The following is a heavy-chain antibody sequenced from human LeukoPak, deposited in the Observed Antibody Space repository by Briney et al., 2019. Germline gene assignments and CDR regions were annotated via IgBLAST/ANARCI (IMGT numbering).Heavy chain of an antibody. D-gene: IGHD3-10*01. J-gene: IGHJ3*02. V-gene: IGHV1-18*04. CDR2: ISAYNGNT. CDR3: ARDPPSSGGFGELPHAFDI. Sequence: ASVKVSFKASVYTFTSYGISWVRQAPGQGLEWMGWISAYNGNTNYAQKLQGRVTMTTDTSTSTAYMELRSLRSDDTAVYYCARDPPSSGGFGELPHAFDIWGQGTMVTVSS. CDR1: VYTFTSYG.